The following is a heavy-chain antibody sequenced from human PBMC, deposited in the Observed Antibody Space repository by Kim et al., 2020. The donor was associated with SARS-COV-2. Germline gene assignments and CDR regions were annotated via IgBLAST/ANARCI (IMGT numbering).Heavy chain of an antibody. CDR2: ISSSGGST. V-gene: IGHV3-23*01. D-gene: IGHD2-21*01. J-gene: IGHJ4*01. Sequence: GGSLRLSCAASGFTFSGYYMGWVRQAPGKGLEWVSAISSSGGSTYYADSVKGRFTISRDNAKNTLYLQMNSLRAEDTAVYYCAKDHLWNYYYFNCYLDY. CDR3: AKDHLWNYYYFNCYLDY. CDR1: GFTFSGYY.